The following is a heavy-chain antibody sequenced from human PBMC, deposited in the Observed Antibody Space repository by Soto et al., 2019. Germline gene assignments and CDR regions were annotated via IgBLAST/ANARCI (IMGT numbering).Heavy chain of an antibody. Sequence: SGPTLVNPTQTLTLTCTFSGFSLITRGLGVSWIRQPPGKALEWLARHEWDEDKFYSTSLKTRLTISKDTSKDQVVLMKTNLDPVDTATYYCARMALYDSGGYYLFYCEYWGPGTLVTVSS. CDR2: HEWDEDK. CDR1: GFSLITRGLG. V-gene: IGHV2-70*04. CDR3: ARMALYDSGGYYLFYCEY. J-gene: IGHJ4*02. D-gene: IGHD3-22*01.